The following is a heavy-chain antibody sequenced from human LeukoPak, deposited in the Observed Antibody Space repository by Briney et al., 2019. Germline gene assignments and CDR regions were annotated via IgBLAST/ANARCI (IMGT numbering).Heavy chain of an antibody. V-gene: IGHV3-66*01. D-gene: IGHD4-23*01. J-gene: IGHJ4*02. CDR2: LYSGGST. CDR3: AGAGGNSGLPFDY. Sequence: GGSLRLSCAASGFTVSSNYMSWVRQAPGKGLEWVSLLYSGGSTYYADSVKGRFTIFRDNSKNTLFPQMNSLRAEDTAVYYCAGAGGNSGLPFDYWGQGTLVTVSS. CDR1: GFTVSSNY.